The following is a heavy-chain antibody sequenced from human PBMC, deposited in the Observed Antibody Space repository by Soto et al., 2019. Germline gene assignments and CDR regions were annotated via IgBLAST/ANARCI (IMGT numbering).Heavy chain of an antibody. V-gene: IGHV4-31*03. CDR3: GRARRGGTSYGWFDP. CDR2: IDYSGST. J-gene: IGHJ5*02. CDR1: GGSISSGGYY. Sequence: QVQLQESGPGLVEPSQTLSLTCTVSGGSISSGGYYWSWSRQHPGKGLEWIGYIDYSGSTYYNPSLRSRLTISLDTTKNQLSLKLSSVTAADTAVYYCGRARRGGTSYGWFDPWGQGTLVTVSS. D-gene: IGHD2-2*01.